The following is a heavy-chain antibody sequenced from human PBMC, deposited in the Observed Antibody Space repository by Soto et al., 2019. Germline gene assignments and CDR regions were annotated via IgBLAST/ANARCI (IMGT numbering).Heavy chain of an antibody. V-gene: IGHV3-30*03. CDR2: ISYDGSNK. D-gene: IGHD2-21*01. CDR3: AVISDLGPHAFDI. J-gene: IGHJ3*02. Sequence: GESLRLSCAASGFTFRSYGMHWVRQAPGKGLEWVAVISYDGSNKYYADSVKGRFTISRDNSKNSLYLQMNSLRAEDTAVYYCAVISDLGPHAFDICAQAKMV. CDR1: GFTFRSYG.